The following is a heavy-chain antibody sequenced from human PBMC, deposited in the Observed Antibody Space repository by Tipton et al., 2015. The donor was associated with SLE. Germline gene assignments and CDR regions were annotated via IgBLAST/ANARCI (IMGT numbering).Heavy chain of an antibody. CDR1: GGSFTSHY. CDR3: ARDRGQQLQRGYFQH. D-gene: IGHD6-13*01. CDR2: MHYSGNT. Sequence: TLSLTCTVSGGSFTSHYWSWIRQPPGKGLEWIGCMHYSGNTAYSPSLRSRVTMSVDTSKNQFSLKLSSVTAADMAVYYCARDRGQQLQRGYFQHWGQGTLVTVSS. V-gene: IGHV4-59*11. J-gene: IGHJ1*01.